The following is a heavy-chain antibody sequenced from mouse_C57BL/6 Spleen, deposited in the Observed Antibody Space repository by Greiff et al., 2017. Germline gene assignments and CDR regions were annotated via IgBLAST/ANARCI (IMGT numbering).Heavy chain of an antibody. CDR3: ARARGVYYGSSPGAMDY. CDR2: IWSGGST. J-gene: IGHJ4*01. D-gene: IGHD1-1*01. Sequence: QVQLKESGPGLVQPSQSLSITCTVSGFSLTSYGVHWVRQSPGKGLEWLGVIWSGGSTDYNAAFISRLSISKDNSKSQVFFKMNSLQADDTAIYYCARARGVYYGSSPGAMDYWGQGTSVTVSS. V-gene: IGHV2-2*01. CDR1: GFSLTSYG.